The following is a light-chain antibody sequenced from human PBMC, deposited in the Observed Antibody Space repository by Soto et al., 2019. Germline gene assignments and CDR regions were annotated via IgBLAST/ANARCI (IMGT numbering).Light chain of an antibody. CDR2: WAS. Sequence: DIVMTQSPDSLAVSLGSRATISFKYSQSVLYSSNNKNYLAWYQQKPGQPPKLLIYWASTRESGVPDRFSGSGCGTDFTLSISRLQAEDVAVYYCQQYYTTPLTFGPGTKVDIK. CDR3: QQYYTTPLT. J-gene: IGKJ3*01. CDR1: QSVLYSSNNKNY. V-gene: IGKV4-1*01.